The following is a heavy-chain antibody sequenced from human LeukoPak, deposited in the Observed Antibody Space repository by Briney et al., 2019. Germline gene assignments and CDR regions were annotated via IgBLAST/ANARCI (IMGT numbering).Heavy chain of an antibody. V-gene: IGHV3-21*01. Sequence: GGSLRLSCAASGFNFNNAWMNWVRQAPGKGLEWVSSISSSSSYIYYADSVKGRFTISRDNAKNSLYLQMNSLRAEDTAVYYCAREAVAGTRVGYWGQGTLVTVSS. CDR1: GFNFNNAW. D-gene: IGHD6-19*01. CDR2: ISSSSSYI. CDR3: AREAVAGTRVGY. J-gene: IGHJ4*02.